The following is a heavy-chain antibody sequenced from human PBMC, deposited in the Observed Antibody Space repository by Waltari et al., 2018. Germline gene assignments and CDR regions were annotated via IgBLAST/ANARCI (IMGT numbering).Heavy chain of an antibody. CDR2: ISSSGSTI. Sequence: QVQLVESGGGLVKPGGSLRLSWQASGFTFSDYSTRWIRQAPGKGLEWVSYISSSGSTIYYADSVKGRFTISRDNAKNSLYLQMNSLRAEDTAVYYCARVGVQGAFDIWGQGTMVTVSS. V-gene: IGHV3-11*01. CDR1: GFTFSDYS. D-gene: IGHD1-1*01. CDR3: ARVGVQGAFDI. J-gene: IGHJ3*02.